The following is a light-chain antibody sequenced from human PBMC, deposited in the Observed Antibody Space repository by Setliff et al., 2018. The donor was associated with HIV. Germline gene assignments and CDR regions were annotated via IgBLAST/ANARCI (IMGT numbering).Light chain of an antibody. CDR1: SSDIGGYNY. Sequence: QSALTQPASVSGSPGQSITISCTGTSSDIGGYNYVSWYQQHPGKAPRLMIFDVTERPSGVSNRFSGSKSGDTASLTISGLQAEDEGDYYCSSYTSSSTFVLFGGGTKVTVL. CDR3: SSYTSSSTFVL. CDR2: DVT. J-gene: IGLJ2*01. V-gene: IGLV2-14*03.